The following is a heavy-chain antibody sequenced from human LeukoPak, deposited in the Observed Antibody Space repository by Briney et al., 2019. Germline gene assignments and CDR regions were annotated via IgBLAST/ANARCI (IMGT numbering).Heavy chain of an antibody. V-gene: IGHV4-59*01. CDR3: ARGEDGCPLFR. J-gene: IGHJ4*02. D-gene: IGHD5-24*01. Sequence: SETLSLTCTVSGGSISSYYWSWIRQPPGKGLEWIGYIYYSGSTNYNPSLKSRVTMSVDTSKNQFSLKLSSVTAADTAVYYCARGEDGCPLFRWGQGTLVTVSS. CDR1: GGSISSYY. CDR2: IYYSGST.